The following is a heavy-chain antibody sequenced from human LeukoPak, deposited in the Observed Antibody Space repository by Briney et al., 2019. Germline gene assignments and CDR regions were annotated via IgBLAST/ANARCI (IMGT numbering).Heavy chain of an antibody. V-gene: IGHV1-69*05. CDR1: GGTFSSYA. D-gene: IGHD6-13*01. Sequence: SVKVSCKASGGTFSSYAISWVRQAPGQGLEWMGRIIPIFGTANYAQKFQGRVTITTDESTSTAYVELSSLRSEDTAVYYCEKVVAAAGTGEYFQHWGQGTLVTVSS. CDR2: IIPIFGTA. J-gene: IGHJ1*01. CDR3: EKVVAAAGTGEYFQH.